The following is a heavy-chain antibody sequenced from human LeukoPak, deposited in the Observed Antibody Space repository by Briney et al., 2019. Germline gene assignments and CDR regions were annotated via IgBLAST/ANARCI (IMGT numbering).Heavy chain of an antibody. J-gene: IGHJ4*02. Sequence: GRSLRLSCAASGFTFSSYGMHWVRQAPGKGLEWVAVISYDGSNKYYADSVKGRFTISRDNSKNTLYLQMNSLRAEGTAVYYCAKGEIDYDSSGSPLDYWGQGTLVTVSS. CDR2: ISYDGSNK. D-gene: IGHD3-22*01. CDR3: AKGEIDYDSSGSPLDY. CDR1: GFTFSSYG. V-gene: IGHV3-30*18.